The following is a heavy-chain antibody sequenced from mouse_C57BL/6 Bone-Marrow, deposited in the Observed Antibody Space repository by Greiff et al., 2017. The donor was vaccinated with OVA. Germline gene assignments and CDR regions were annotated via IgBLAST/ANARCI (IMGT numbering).Heavy chain of an antibody. CDR3: ARKENYFDY. CDR2: ISGGGGST. J-gene: IGHJ2*01. CDR1: GFTFSSYT. Sequence: DVHLVESGGGLVKPGGSLKLSCAASGFTFSSYTMSWVRQTPEKRLEWVATISGGGGSTYYPDSVKGRFTISRDNAKNTLYLQMSSLRSEDTALYYCARKENYFDYWGKGTTLTVSS. V-gene: IGHV5-9*01.